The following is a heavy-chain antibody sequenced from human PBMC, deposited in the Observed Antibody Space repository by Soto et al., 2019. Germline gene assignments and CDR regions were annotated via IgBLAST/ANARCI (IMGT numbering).Heavy chain of an antibody. CDR2: VYWDDDK. V-gene: IGHV2-5*02. CDR1: GFSPSTSGVG. Sequence: SGPTLVNPTQTLTLTCSFSGFSPSTSGVGMSWIRQPPGKALEWLALVYWDDDKRYSPSLKSRLTITKDTSKNQVVLTLTNMDPVDTATYYCARHTTTSGYFDYWGQGTLVTVSS. CDR3: ARHTTTSGYFDY. J-gene: IGHJ4*02. D-gene: IGHD4-17*01.